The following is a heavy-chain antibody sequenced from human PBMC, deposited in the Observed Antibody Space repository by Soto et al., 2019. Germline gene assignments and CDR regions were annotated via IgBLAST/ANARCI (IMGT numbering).Heavy chain of an antibody. Sequence: ASVKVSCKASGFTFTSSAVQWVRQAPGQRLEWIGWIVVGSGNTNYAQKFQERVTITRDMSTSTAYMELSSLRSEDTAVYYCAADLITMVRGVSYYGMDVWGQGTTVTVSS. CDR2: IVVGSGNT. V-gene: IGHV1-58*01. D-gene: IGHD3-10*01. J-gene: IGHJ6*02. CDR3: AADLITMVRGVSYYGMDV. CDR1: GFTFTSSA.